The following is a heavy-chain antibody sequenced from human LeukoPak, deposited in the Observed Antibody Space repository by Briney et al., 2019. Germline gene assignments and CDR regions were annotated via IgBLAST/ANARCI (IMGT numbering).Heavy chain of an antibody. CDR1: GGSFSGYY. J-gene: IGHJ5*02. CDR3: ARLDIVVVPAAILGWFDP. V-gene: IGHV4-34*01. D-gene: IGHD2-2*02. CDR2: INHSGGT. Sequence: PSETLSLTCAVYGGSFSGYYWSWIRQHPGKGLEWNGEINHSGGTNNHPPLKSRVTISVDTPKKHLSLKLSSVTPADTAVYYCARLDIVVVPAAILGWFDPWGQGTLVTVSS.